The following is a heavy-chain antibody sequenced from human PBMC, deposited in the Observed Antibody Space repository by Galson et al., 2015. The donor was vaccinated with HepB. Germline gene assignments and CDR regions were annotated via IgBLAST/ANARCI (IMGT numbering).Heavy chain of an antibody. J-gene: IGHJ5*02. D-gene: IGHD2-2*01. CDR3: ARGQYCSSTSCYLGDARFDP. CDR1: GGSIGSYY. V-gene: IGHV4-4*07. Sequence: SETLSLTCTVSGGSIGSYYWSWIRQPAGKGLEWIGRIYTSGSTNYNPSLKSRVTMSVDASKNQFSLKLSSVTAADTAVYYCARGQYCSSTSCYLGDARFDPWGQGTLVTVSS. CDR2: IYTSGST.